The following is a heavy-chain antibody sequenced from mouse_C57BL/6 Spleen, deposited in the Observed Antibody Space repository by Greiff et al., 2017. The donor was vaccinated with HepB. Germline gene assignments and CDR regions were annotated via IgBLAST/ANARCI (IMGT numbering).Heavy chain of an antibody. CDR1: GFNIKDDY. CDR3: TTSRYVAGFAY. V-gene: IGHV14-4*01. Sequence: EVQLQQSGAELVRPGASVKLSCTASGFNIKDDYMHWVKQRPEQGLEWIGWIDPENGDTEYASKFQGKATITADTSSNTAYLQLSSLTSEETAVYYCTTSRYVAGFAYWGQGTLVTVSA. D-gene: IGHD1-1*01. CDR2: IDPENGDT. J-gene: IGHJ3*01.